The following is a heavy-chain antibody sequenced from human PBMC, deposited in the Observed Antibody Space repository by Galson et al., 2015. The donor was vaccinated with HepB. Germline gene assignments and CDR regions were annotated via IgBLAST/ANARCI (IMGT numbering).Heavy chain of an antibody. V-gene: IGHV3-64*01. CDR1: GFTFSSYA. D-gene: IGHD3-16*02. CDR2: ISSNGGST. CDR3: ARAGRNPQVTGFPYDYVWGSYREGGQLDYYYGMDV. J-gene: IGHJ6*02. Sequence: SLRLSCAASGFTFSSYAMHWVRQAPGKGLEYVSAISSNGGSTYYANSVKGRFTISRDNSKNTLYLQMGSLRAEDMAVYYCARAGRNPQVTGFPYDYVWGSYREGGQLDYYYGMDVWGQGTTVTVSS.